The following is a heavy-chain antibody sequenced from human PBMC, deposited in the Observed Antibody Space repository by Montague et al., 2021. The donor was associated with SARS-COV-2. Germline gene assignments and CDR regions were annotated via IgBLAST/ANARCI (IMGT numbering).Heavy chain of an antibody. CDR3: ARWGYYDILTGYSEDFYGMDV. CDR1: GFTFSRYS. Sequence: SLRLSCAASGFTFSRYSMNWVRQAPGKGLEWVSSISSSSSSNIYDADXXRGRFAISRDNAKNSLYLQMNSLRAEDTAVYYCARWGYYDILTGYSEDFYGMDVWGQGTTVTVSS. V-gene: IGHV3-21*01. D-gene: IGHD3-9*01. J-gene: IGHJ6*02. CDR2: ISSSSSSNI.